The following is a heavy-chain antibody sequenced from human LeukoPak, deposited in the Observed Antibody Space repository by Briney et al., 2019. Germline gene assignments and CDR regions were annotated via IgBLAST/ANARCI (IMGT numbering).Heavy chain of an antibody. CDR2: INPSDGYT. V-gene: IGHV1-46*01. J-gene: IGHJ6*03. D-gene: IGHD4-17*01. CDR1: GYSFTTYY. CDR3: ARDGMTTVTKDYYYYMNV. Sequence: ASVKVSCKAFGYSFTTYYTHWVRQAPGQGLEWMGIINPSDGYTTYSQKFQGRVAMTRDMSTTTAYMELSSLRFEDTAVYYCARDGMTTVTKDYYYYMNVWGKGTTVTVSS.